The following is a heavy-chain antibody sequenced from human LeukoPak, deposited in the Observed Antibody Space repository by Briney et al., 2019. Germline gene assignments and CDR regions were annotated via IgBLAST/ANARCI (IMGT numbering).Heavy chain of an antibody. CDR3: TRDHPAARGDY. V-gene: IGHV3-74*01. J-gene: IGHJ4*02. Sequence: GGSLRLSCAASGFTFSNYWMDWVRQAPGKGLVWVSRINTDGSSTGYADSVKGRFTISRDNAKNTLYLQMNSLRAEDTAVYYCTRDHPAARGDYWGQGTLVTVSS. CDR1: GFTFSNYW. CDR2: INTDGSST. D-gene: IGHD3-10*01.